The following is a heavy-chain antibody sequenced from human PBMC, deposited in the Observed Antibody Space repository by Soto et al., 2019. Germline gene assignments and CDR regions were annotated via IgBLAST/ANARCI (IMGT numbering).Heavy chain of an antibody. J-gene: IGHJ6*02. D-gene: IGHD6-13*01. CDR1: GYSFTSYW. CDR2: IDPSDSYT. Sequence: GESLKISCKGSGYSFTSYWISWVRQMPGKGLEWMGRIDPSDSYTNYSPSFQGHVTISADKSISTAYLQWSSLKASDTAMYYCAITLDSSSWYGEDYYGMDVWGQGTTVTVS. V-gene: IGHV5-10-1*01. CDR3: AITLDSSSWYGEDYYGMDV.